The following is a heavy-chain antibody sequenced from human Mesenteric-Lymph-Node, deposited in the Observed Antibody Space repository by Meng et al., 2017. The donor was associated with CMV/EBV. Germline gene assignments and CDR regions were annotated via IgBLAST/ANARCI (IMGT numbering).Heavy chain of an antibody. CDR3: VRDTDWGRFDS. CDR2: ISYAGTTK. CDR1: GFPFNTYT. V-gene: IGHV3-30-3*01. Sequence: GESLKISCAASGFPFNTYTMHWVRQAPGKGLEWVAVISYAGTTKYYGDSVKGRFTISRDDSKKTLYLQMNSLRAADTAVYYCVRDTDWGRFDSWGQGTLVTVSS. D-gene: IGHD3-9*01. J-gene: IGHJ4*02.